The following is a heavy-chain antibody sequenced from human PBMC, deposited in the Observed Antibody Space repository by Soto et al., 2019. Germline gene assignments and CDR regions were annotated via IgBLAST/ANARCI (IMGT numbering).Heavy chain of an antibody. J-gene: IGHJ4*02. CDR1: GFTFSRYD. CDR3: ARDSDLDY. Sequence: EVQLVESGGGLVQPGGSLRLSCAASGFTFSRYDMHWVRQATGKGLEWVSPIATAGDTYYPGSVKGRFTTSRENAKNSLYLQMNSLRAGDTAVYYCARDSDLDYWGQGTLVTVSS. CDR2: IATAGDT. V-gene: IGHV3-13*01. D-gene: IGHD6-25*01.